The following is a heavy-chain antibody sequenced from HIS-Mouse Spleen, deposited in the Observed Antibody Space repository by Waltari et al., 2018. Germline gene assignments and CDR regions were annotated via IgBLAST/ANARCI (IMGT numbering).Heavy chain of an antibody. CDR1: GFTFSSYG. CDR3: AKGGLMVYAIGDY. Sequence: QVQLVESGGGVVQPGRSLRLSCAASGFTFSSYGMHWVRQAPGKGLEWVAVIWYDGSNKYYADSVKGRFTISRDNSKNTLYLQMNSLRAEDTAVYYCAKGGLMVYAIGDYWSQGTLVTVSS. J-gene: IGHJ4*02. V-gene: IGHV3-33*06. CDR2: IWYDGSNK. D-gene: IGHD2-8*01.